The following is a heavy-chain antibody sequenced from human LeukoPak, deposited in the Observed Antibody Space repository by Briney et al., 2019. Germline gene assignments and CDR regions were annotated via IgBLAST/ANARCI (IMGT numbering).Heavy chain of an antibody. D-gene: IGHD6-19*01. J-gene: IGHJ4*02. CDR3: ARSRPGYSSGWTHSFDY. CDR1: GFTFSSNY. V-gene: IGHV3-66*01. Sequence: GGSLRLSCAASGFTFSSNYMSWVRQAPGKGLEWVSVIYSGGSTYYADSVKGRFTISRDNSKNTLYLQMNSLRAEDTAVYYCARSRPGYSSGWTHSFDYWGQGTLVTVSS. CDR2: IYSGGST.